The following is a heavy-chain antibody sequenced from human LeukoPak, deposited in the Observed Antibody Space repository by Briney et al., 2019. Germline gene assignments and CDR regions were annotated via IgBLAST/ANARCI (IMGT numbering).Heavy chain of an antibody. V-gene: IGHV1-69*13. CDR3: ARGEGDYESVTGEPLDY. CDR1: GGTFSSYA. D-gene: IGHD4-17*01. J-gene: IGHJ4*02. CDR2: IIPIFGTA. Sequence: SVKVSCKASGGTFSSYAISWVRQATGQGLEWMGGIIPIFGTANYAQKFQGRVTITADESTSTAYMELSSLRSEDTAVYYCARGEGDYESVTGEPLDYWGQGTLFTVSS.